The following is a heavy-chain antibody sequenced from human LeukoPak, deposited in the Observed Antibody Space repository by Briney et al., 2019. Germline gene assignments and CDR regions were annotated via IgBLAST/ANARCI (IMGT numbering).Heavy chain of an antibody. J-gene: IGHJ5*02. CDR1: GVSISSSSYY. Sequence: PSETLSLTCTVSGVSISSSSYYWGWLRPPPGKGLEWIGSIYYSESTYYNPSLKSRVTISVDTSKNQFSLKLSSVTAADTAVYYCASEVSAAGGSWFDPWGQGTLVTVSS. D-gene: IGHD6-13*01. CDR2: IYYSEST. CDR3: ASEVSAAGGSWFDP. V-gene: IGHV4-39*01.